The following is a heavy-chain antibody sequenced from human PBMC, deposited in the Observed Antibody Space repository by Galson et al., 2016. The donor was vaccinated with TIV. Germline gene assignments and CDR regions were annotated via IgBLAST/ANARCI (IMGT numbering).Heavy chain of an antibody. V-gene: IGHV1-3*01. CDR1: GYSFTTYA. D-gene: IGHD2-21*01. J-gene: IGHJ5*02. CDR2: INAGNGNT. CDR3: ARPPYCGGDCYKYDR. Sequence: SVKVSCKASGYSFTTYAMHWVRQAPGQRLEWMGWINAGNGNTKYSQKFQGRITITRDTFASTAYMALNSLTSADTAVYYCARPPYCGGDCYKYDRWGQGTLVTVSS.